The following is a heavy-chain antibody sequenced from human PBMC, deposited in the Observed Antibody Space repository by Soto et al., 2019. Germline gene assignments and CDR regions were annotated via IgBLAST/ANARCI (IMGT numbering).Heavy chain of an antibody. CDR3: AGTTLHYWYYTYT. CDR2: TYYRSRWYN. J-gene: IGHJ6*03. V-gene: IGHV6-1*01. Sequence: SQTLSLTCAISGDSVSSNSAAWNWIRQSPSRGLEWLGRTYYRSRWYNDYAVSVRSRITVNPDTSKNQFSLQLTSVTPEDTAVYYCAGTTLHYWYYTYTLGTWTTLTVSS. D-gene: IGHD1-7*01. CDR1: GDSVSSNSAA.